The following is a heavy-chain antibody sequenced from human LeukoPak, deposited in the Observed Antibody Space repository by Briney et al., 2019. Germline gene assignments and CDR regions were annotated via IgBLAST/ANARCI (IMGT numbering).Heavy chain of an antibody. CDR1: GFTFSSYG. V-gene: IGHV3-33*01. D-gene: IGHD6-19*01. CDR2: IWYDGSNK. CDR3: ARGGSGWYPYYFDY. Sequence: PGRSLRLSCAASGFTFSSYGMHWVRQAPGKGLEWVAVIWYDGSNKYYADSVKGRFTISSDNSKNTLYLQMNSLRAEDTAVYYCARGGSGWYPYYFDYWGQGTLVTVSS. J-gene: IGHJ4*02.